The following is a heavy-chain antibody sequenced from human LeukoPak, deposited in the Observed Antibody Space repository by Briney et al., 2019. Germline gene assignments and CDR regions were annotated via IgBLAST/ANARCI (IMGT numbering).Heavy chain of an antibody. CDR1: GFTFSSYW. J-gene: IGHJ4*02. CDR2: IKQDGSEK. CDR3: ARDGGIVGATKPFDY. D-gene: IGHD1-26*01. V-gene: IGHV3-7*01. Sequence: PGGSLRLSCAASGFTFSSYWMSWARQAPGKGLEWVANIKQDGSEKYYVDSVKGRLTISRDNAKKSLYLQMNSLRAEDTAVYYCARDGGIVGATKPFDYWGQGTLVTVSS.